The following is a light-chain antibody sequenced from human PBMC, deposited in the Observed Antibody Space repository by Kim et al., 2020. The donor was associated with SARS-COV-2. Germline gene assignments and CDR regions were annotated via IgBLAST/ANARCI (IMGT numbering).Light chain of an antibody. CDR1: QSVSSN. CDR2: GAS. V-gene: IGKV3-15*01. Sequence: SPGERATLSCRASQSVSSNLAWYPQKPGQAPRLLIYGASIRATDVPARFSGSGFGTEFTFTISSLQSEDFAVYYCQQYDSWPPLTFGGGTKVDIK. CDR3: QQYDSWPPLT. J-gene: IGKJ4*01.